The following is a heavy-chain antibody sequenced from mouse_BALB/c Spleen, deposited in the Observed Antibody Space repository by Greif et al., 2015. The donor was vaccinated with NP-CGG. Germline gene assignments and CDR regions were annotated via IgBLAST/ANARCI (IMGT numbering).Heavy chain of an antibody. V-gene: IGHV7-3*02. D-gene: IGHD2-4*01. CDR1: GFTFTDYY. CDR3: AREIYYDYGGFAY. CDR2: IRNEANGYTT. Sequence: EVKLVESGGGLVQTGGSMRLSCAASGFTFTDYYMSWVRQPPGKALEWLGFIRNEANGYTTEYSASVKGRFTISRDNSQSILYLQMSARRAEDSATYSCAREIYYDYGGFAYWGQGTLVTVSA. J-gene: IGHJ3*01.